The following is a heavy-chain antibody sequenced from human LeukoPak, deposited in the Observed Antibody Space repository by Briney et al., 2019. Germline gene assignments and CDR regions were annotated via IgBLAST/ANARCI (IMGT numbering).Heavy chain of an antibody. CDR1: GYIFTHYA. CDR2: INAVNGDT. D-gene: IGHD3-10*01. Sequence: SVKVSCKASGYIFTHYAIHWVRQAPGQGLEWMGWINAVNGDTKYSQKFQARVTITRDTSATTAYMELSSLKSEDTALYYCARDRGLDYWGQGTLVTVSS. CDR3: ARDRGLDY. V-gene: IGHV1-3*01. J-gene: IGHJ4*02.